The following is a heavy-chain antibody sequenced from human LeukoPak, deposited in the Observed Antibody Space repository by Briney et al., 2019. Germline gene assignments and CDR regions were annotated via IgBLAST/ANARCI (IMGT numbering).Heavy chain of an antibody. Sequence: SETLSLTCTVSGGSISSSSYYWGWIRRPPGKGLEWIGSIYYSGSTYYNPSLKSRVTISVDTSKNQFSLKLSSVTAADTAVYYCASQRSYSSSWFGWFDPWGQGTLVTVSS. V-gene: IGHV4-39*01. CDR3: ASQRSYSSSWFGWFDP. CDR1: GGSISSSSYY. D-gene: IGHD6-13*01. CDR2: IYYSGST. J-gene: IGHJ5*02.